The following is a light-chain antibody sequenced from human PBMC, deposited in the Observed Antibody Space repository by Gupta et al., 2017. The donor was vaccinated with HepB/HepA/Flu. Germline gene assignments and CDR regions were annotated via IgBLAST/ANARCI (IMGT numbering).Light chain of an antibody. J-gene: IGKJ4*01. CDR2: AAS. CDR1: QGISSD. V-gene: IGKV1-9*01. CDR3: QQLNSYPPT. Sequence: DXQLTQXPSFLXASVGDIVTIICRASQGISSDLGWYQQKPGKAPKLLIYAASTLQSGVPSRFSGSGSGTEFSLTISGLQPEDLATFYCQQLNSYPPTFGGGTKVEIK.